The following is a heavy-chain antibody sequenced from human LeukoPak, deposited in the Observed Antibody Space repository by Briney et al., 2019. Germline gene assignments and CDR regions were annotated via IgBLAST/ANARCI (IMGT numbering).Heavy chain of an antibody. J-gene: IGHJ6*03. CDR3: ARDPYDFWSGYSMDV. CDR2: INPNSGGT. CDR1: GYTFTGYY. Sequence: ASVKVSCKASGYTFTGYYMHWVRQAPGQGLEWMGWINPNSGGTNYAQKFQGRVTMTRDTSISTAYMELSRLRSDDTAVYYCARDPYDFWSGYSMDVWGKGTTVIVSS. V-gene: IGHV1-2*02. D-gene: IGHD3-3*01.